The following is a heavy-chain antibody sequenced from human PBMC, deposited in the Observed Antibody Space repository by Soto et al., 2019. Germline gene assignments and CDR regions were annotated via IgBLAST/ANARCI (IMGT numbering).Heavy chain of an antibody. CDR2: ISGSGGST. D-gene: IGHD3-22*01. V-gene: IGHV3-23*01. J-gene: IGHJ4*02. CDR3: AKALRITLIVVVARVDY. CDR1: GFTFSSYA. Sequence: GGSLRLSCAASGFTFSSYAMSWVRQAPGKGLEWVSAISGSGGSTYCADSVKGRFTISRGNSKNTLYLQMNSLRAEDTAVYYCAKALRITLIVVVARVDYWGQGTLVTVSS.